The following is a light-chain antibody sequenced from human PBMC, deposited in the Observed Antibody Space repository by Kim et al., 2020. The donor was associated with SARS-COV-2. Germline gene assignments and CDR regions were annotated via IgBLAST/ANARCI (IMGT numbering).Light chain of an antibody. CDR3: QQYINWPRT. Sequence: EIVMTQSPATLSVSPGERATLSCRASQSVSSNLVWYQQKPGQAPRLLIYGASTRATGIPARFSGSGSGTEFTLTISSLQSEDFAVYYCQQYINWPRTFGQGTKVDIK. V-gene: IGKV3-15*01. J-gene: IGKJ1*01. CDR2: GAS. CDR1: QSVSSN.